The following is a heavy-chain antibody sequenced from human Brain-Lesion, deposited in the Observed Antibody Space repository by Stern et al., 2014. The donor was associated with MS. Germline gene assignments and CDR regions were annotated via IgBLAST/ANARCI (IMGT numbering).Heavy chain of an antibody. Sequence: QVQLQESGPGLVKPSETLSLTCTVAGGSVSSTSYAWAWIRQPPGKGLEWIGTIYYSGNTYYSPSLKSRLTLSLDTSKNPVSLQLRFVTAADTAVYYCAGEEDIRYCSGGSCTGNWFDPWGQGTLVTVSS. CDR1: GGSVSSTSYA. CDR2: IYYSGNT. V-gene: IGHV4-39*01. CDR3: AGEEDIRYCSGGSCTGNWFDP. D-gene: IGHD2-15*01. J-gene: IGHJ5*02.